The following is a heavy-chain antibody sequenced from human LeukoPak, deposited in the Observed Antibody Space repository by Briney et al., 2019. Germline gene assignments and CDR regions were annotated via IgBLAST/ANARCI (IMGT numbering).Heavy chain of an antibody. D-gene: IGHD2-21*02. CDR1: GFTFSTYS. V-gene: IGHV3-48*01. CDR3: AKDIVVVTAILDY. CDR2: ISGSSSSSDGGAI. Sequence: GGSLRLSCTASGFTFSTYSMNWVRQAPGRGLEWVSYISGSSSSSDGGAIQYADSVKGRFTISRDNDKNSLYLQMNSLRAEDTAVYYCAKDIVVVTAILDYWGQGTLVTVSS. J-gene: IGHJ4*02.